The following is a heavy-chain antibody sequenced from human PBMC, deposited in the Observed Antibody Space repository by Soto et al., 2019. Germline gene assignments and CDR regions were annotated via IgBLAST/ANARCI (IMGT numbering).Heavy chain of an antibody. CDR3: ARTYDSNWFDP. J-gene: IGHJ5*02. CDR1: GGSISSGDYY. CDR2: IYYSGST. D-gene: IGHD3-3*01. Sequence: PSETLSLTCTVSGGSISSGDYYWSWIRQPPGKGVGWIGYIYYSGSTYSNPSLKSRVTISVDTSKNQFSLKLSSVTAADTAVYYCARTYDSNWFDPWGQGTLVTVSS. V-gene: IGHV4-30-4*01.